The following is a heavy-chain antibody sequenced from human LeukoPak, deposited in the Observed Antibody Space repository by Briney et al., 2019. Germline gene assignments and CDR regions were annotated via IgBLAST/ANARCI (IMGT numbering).Heavy chain of an antibody. V-gene: IGHV3-9*01. J-gene: IGHJ6*02. CDR1: GFTFDDYA. CDR2: ISWNSGSI. Sequence: GGSQRLSCAASGFTFDDYAMHWVRQAPGKGLEWVSGISWNSGSIGYADSVKGRFTISRDNAKNSLYLQMNSLRAEDTALYYCAKEIRELGYYYYGMDVWGQGTTVTVSS. CDR3: AKEIRELGYYYYGMDV. D-gene: IGHD1-26*01.